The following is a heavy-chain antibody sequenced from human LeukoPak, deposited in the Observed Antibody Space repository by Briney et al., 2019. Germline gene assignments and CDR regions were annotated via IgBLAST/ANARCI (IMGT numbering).Heavy chain of an antibody. D-gene: IGHD6-25*01. CDR3: ARGRSGYWVSLFEY. Sequence: SQTLSLTCALSGDSVSSNSAAWNWLRQSPSRGLEWLGRTYYRSRWYDDYAVSVKSRMTINPDTSKNPFSLHLNSVTPEDTAVYYCARGRSGYWVSLFEYWGQGSLVTVSS. J-gene: IGHJ4*02. CDR1: GDSVSSNSAA. CDR2: TYYRSRWYD. V-gene: IGHV6-1*01.